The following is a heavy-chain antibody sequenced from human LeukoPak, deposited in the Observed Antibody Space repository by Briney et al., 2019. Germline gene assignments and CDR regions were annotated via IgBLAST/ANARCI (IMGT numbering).Heavy chain of an antibody. V-gene: IGHV1-69*13. J-gene: IGHJ6*02. CDR2: IIPIFGTA. CDR1: GGTFSSYA. CDR3: ARDLRYCSSTSCYRNTPPYYYYYGMDV. D-gene: IGHD2-2*01. Sequence: SVKVSCKASGGTFSSYAISWVRQAPGQGLEWMGGIIPIFGTANYAQKFQGRVTITADESTSTAYMELSSLRSEDTAVYYCARDLRYCSSTSCYRNTPPYYYYYGMDVWGQGTTVTVSS.